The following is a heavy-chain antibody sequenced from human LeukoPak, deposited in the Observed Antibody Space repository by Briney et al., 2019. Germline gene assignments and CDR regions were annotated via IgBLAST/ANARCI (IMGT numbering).Heavy chain of an antibody. CDR3: ARDTYYYGSGSYRFDY. V-gene: IGHV4-4*07. J-gene: IGHJ4*02. CDR1: GGSISSYY. CDR2: IYTSGST. D-gene: IGHD3-10*01. Sequence: SETLSLTCTVSGGSISSYYWSWIRQPAGKGLEWIGRIYTSGSTNYNPSLKSRVTMSVDTSKNQFPLKLSSVTAADTAVYYCARDTYYYGSGSYRFDYWGQGTLVTVSS.